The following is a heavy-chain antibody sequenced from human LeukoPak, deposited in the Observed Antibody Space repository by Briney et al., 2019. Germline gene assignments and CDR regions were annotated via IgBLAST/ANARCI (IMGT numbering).Heavy chain of an antibody. CDR1: GFTHSRYS. CDR2: ISSSSSTI. J-gene: IGHJ5*02. Sequence: GGSLRLSCAASGFTHSRYSMNWVRQAPGKGLEWVSYISSSSSTISYADSVKGRFTISRDNAKNSLYLQMNSLRDEDTAVDYCARYVSGGSCYLGCSFVPWRRGTLVTVSS. CDR3: ARYVSGGSCYLGCSFVP. D-gene: IGHD2-15*01. V-gene: IGHV3-48*02.